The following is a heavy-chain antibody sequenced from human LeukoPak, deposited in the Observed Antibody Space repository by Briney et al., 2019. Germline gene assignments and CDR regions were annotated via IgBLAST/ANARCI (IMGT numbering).Heavy chain of an antibody. Sequence: GGSLRLSCAASGFTFSSYSMNWVRQAPGKGLEWVSYVSSSSSTIYYADSVKGRFTISRDNAKNSLYLQMNSLRAEDTAVYYCARRVSTVVTRHYYYYMDVWGKGTTVTVSS. CDR3: ARRVSTVVTRHYYYYMDV. CDR2: VSSSSSTI. V-gene: IGHV3-48*04. D-gene: IGHD4-23*01. CDR1: GFTFSSYS. J-gene: IGHJ6*03.